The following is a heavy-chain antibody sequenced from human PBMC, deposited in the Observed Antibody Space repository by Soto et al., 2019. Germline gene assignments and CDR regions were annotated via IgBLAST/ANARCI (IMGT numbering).Heavy chain of an antibody. CDR3: TRPDSNYDYYYYCMDV. D-gene: IGHD4-4*01. CDR2: IRSKANSYAT. J-gene: IGHJ6*02. Sequence: EVQLVESGGGLVQPGGSLKLSGAASGFTFSGSAMHWVRQASGKGLEWVGRIRSKANSYATAYAASEKGRFTISRDDSKNTAHLQMNSLKTEDTAVYYGTRPDSNYDYYYYCMDVWGQGTTVSVAS. CDR1: GFTFSGSA. V-gene: IGHV3-73*02.